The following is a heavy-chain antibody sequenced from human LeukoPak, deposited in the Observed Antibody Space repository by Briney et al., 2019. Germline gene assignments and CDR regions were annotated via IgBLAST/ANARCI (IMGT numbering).Heavy chain of an antibody. D-gene: IGHD3-3*01. Sequence: GGSLRLSCAASGFTFISYNMNWVRQAPGKGLEWVSSISSGSSYIYYADSVKGRFTISRDDSKSIAYLQMNSLKTEDTAVYYCTRLVGYYDFWSGPKDYMDVWGKGTTVTVSS. CDR3: TRLVGYYDFWSGPKDYMDV. CDR1: GFTFISYN. V-gene: IGHV3-21*03. J-gene: IGHJ6*03. CDR2: ISSGSSYI.